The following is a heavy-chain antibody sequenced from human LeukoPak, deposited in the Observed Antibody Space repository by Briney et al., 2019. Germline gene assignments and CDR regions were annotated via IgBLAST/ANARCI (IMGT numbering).Heavy chain of an antibody. D-gene: IGHD2-8*01. CDR1: GFTFSDYY. Sequence: GGSLRLSCAASGFTFSDYYMSWIRQAPGKGLEWVSYISSSSSYTNYADSVKGRFTISRDNAKNSLYLQTNSLRAEDTAVYYCARKNGAIDYWGQGTLVTVSS. CDR3: ARKNGAIDY. CDR2: ISSSSSYT. V-gene: IGHV3-11*06. J-gene: IGHJ4*02.